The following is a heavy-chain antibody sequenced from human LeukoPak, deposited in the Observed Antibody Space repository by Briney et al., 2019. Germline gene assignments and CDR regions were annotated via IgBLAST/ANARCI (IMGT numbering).Heavy chain of an antibody. CDR2: TSGSDDSV. D-gene: IGHD1-26*01. CDR1: GFTFSSYD. V-gene: IGHV3-48*03. Sequence: GGSLRLSCAASGFTFSSYDMNWVRQSPGKGLEWVAYTSGSDDSVYYPDSVKGRFSISRDNVKNSLYLQMNSLRAEDTAVYYCAKDQVGATTLDAFDIWGQGTMVTVSS. J-gene: IGHJ3*02. CDR3: AKDQVGATTLDAFDI.